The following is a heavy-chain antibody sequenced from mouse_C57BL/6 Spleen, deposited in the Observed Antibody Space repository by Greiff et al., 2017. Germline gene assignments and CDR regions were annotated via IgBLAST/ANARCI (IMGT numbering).Heavy chain of an antibody. CDR3: ARSSGYESYFDY. Sequence: DVKLQESGAELVKPGASVKLSCTASGFNIKDYYMHWVKQRPEQGLEWIGRIDPEDGETKYAPKFQGKATITADTSSNTAYLQLSSLTSEDTAVYYCARSSGYESYFDYWGQGTTLTVSS. CDR2: IDPEDGET. J-gene: IGHJ2*01. V-gene: IGHV14-2*01. D-gene: IGHD3-2*02. CDR1: GFNIKDYY.